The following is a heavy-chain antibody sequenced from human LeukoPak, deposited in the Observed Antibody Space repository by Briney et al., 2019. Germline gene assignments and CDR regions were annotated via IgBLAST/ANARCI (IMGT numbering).Heavy chain of an antibody. J-gene: IGHJ4*02. CDR1: GGSISSYY. V-gene: IGHV4-4*09. Sequence: SETLSLTCTVSGGSISSYYWSWIRQPPGKGLEWIGYIYTSGSTNYNPSLKSRVTISVDTSKSQFSLKLSSVTAADTAVYYCARQAESGSYEFDYWGQGTLVTVSS. CDR3: ARQAESGSYEFDY. CDR2: IYTSGST. D-gene: IGHD1-26*01.